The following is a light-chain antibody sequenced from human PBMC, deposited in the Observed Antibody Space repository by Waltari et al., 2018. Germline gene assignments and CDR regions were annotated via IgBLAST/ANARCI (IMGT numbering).Light chain of an antibody. J-gene: IGKJ3*01. CDR2: DAS. CDR1: QSVSSY. V-gene: IGKV3-11*01. CDR3: QQRPGFT. Sequence: EIVLTQSPATLSLSPGEGATLSCRASQSVSSYLAWYQQKPGQAPRLLIYDASNRATGIPARFSGSGSVTDFTLTISSLEPEDFAVYYCQQRPGFTFGPGTKVDIK.